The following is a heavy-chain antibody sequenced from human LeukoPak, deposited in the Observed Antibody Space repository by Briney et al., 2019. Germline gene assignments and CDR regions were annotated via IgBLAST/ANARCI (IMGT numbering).Heavy chain of an antibody. Sequence: SETLSLTCTVSGGSIYGFYWSWIRQFPVKGLEWIGYVYFSGSTNYNPSLESRVTISIDTSKNQFSLKLSSVTAADTAVYYCARGYGRQTNSGMDVWGKGSTVTVSA. D-gene: IGHD5-18*01. J-gene: IGHJ6*04. CDR3: ARGYGRQTNSGMDV. V-gene: IGHV4-59*01. CDR1: GGSIYGFY. CDR2: VYFSGST.